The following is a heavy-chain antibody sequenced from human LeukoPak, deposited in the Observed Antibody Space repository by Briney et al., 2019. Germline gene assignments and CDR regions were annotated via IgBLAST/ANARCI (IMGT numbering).Heavy chain of an antibody. J-gene: IGHJ4*02. CDR1: GGSISSSSYY. CDR2: IYYSGST. V-gene: IGHV4-39*01. D-gene: IGHD3-3*01. Sequence: SQTLSLTCTVSGGSISSSSYYWGWIRQPPGKGLEWIGSIYYSGSTYYNPSLKSRVTISVDTSKNQFSLKLSSVTAADTAVYYCARHVRYESKIFGVQPPFFDYWGQGTLVTVSS. CDR3: ARHVRYESKIFGVQPPFFDY.